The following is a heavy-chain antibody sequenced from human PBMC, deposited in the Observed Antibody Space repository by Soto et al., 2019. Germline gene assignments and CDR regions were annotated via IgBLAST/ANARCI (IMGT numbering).Heavy chain of an antibody. CDR3: ARDSIVVVPAAKNXMDG. V-gene: IGHV3-48*01. Sequence: GGSLRLSCAASGFTFSSYSMNWVRQAPGKGLEWVSYISSSSSTIYYADSVKGRFTISRDNAKNSLYLQMNSLRAEDTAVYYCARDSIVVVPAAKNXMDGWGKGTTVTVSS. J-gene: IGHJ6*03. D-gene: IGHD2-2*01. CDR1: GFTFSSYS. CDR2: ISSSSSTI.